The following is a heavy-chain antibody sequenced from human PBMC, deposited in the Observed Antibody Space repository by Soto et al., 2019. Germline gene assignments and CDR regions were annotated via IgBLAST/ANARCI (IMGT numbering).Heavy chain of an antibody. CDR2: ISYDGSHT. V-gene: IGHV3-30*18. Sequence: QPGGSLRLSCVASGFTFSSYGMHWVRQTPSKGLEWVSVISYDGSHTHYADSVRGRFTVSRDNSKSTVYLQMNTLRPDDTAVYYCAKDLGPPRGSYPDSWGPGTLVTVSS. CDR3: AKDLGPPRGSYPDS. CDR1: GFTFSSYG. J-gene: IGHJ4*02. D-gene: IGHD1-26*01.